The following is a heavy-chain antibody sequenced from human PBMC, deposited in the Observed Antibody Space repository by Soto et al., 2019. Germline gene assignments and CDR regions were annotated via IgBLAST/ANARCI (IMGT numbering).Heavy chain of an antibody. CDR3: ARGPNYDFWSGYFRG. V-gene: IGHV4-39*01. Sequence: QLQLQESGPGLVKPSETLSLTCTVSGGSISSSSYYWGWIRQPPGKGLEWIGSIYYSGSTYYNPSLKSRVTISVDTSKNQFSLKLSSVTAADTAVYYCARGPNYDFWSGYFRGWGQGTLVTVSA. J-gene: IGHJ4*02. D-gene: IGHD3-3*01. CDR1: GGSISSSSYY. CDR2: IYYSGST.